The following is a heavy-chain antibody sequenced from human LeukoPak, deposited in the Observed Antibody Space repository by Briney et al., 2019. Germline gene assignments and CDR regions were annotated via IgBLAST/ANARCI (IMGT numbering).Heavy chain of an antibody. D-gene: IGHD6-6*01. V-gene: IGHV1-2*02. CDR1: GYTFTGYY. Sequence: ASVKVSCKASGYTFTGYYMHWVRQAPGQGLEWMGWINPNSGGTNYAQKFQGRVTMTRDTSISTAYMELSRLRSDDTAVYYCARSLDLPYSSSSTALDYWGQGTLVTVSS. CDR2: INPNSGGT. CDR3: ARSLDLPYSSSSTALDY. J-gene: IGHJ4*02.